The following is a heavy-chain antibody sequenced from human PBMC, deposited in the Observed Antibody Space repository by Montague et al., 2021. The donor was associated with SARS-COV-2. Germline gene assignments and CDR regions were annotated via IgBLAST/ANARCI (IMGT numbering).Heavy chain of an antibody. Sequence: SLILSCAASVFTVSSYSMNSVRQAPGKGLEWVSSISSSSSYIYYXYPFQVLFTISRDNAKNSLYLQMNSLRAEDTAVYYCARDDYVWGSYRYSQYNWFDPWGQGTLVTVSS. CDR3: ARDDYVWGSYRYSQYNWFDP. D-gene: IGHD3-16*02. CDR2: ISSSSSYI. CDR1: VFTVSSYS. J-gene: IGHJ5*02. V-gene: IGHV3-21*01.